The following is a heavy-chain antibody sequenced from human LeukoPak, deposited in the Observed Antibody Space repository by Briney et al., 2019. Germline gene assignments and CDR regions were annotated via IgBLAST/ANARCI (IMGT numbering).Heavy chain of an antibody. CDR2: IYTSGST. Sequence: SETLSLTCAVYGGSFSGYYWSWIRQPAGKGLEWIGRIYTSGSTNYNPSLKSRVTMSVDTSKNQFSLKLSSVTAADTAVYFCARDKRAGSQSYYYYYYMDVWGKGTTVTISS. CDR3: ARDKRAGSQSYYYYYYMDV. J-gene: IGHJ6*03. D-gene: IGHD3-10*01. V-gene: IGHV4-59*10. CDR1: GGSFSGYY.